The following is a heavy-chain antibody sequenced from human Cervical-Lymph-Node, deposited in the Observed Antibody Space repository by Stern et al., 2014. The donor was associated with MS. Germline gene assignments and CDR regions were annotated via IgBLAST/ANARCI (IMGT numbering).Heavy chain of an antibody. CDR1: GGSISSGGYY. D-gene: IGHD5-24*01. J-gene: IGHJ4*02. CDR3: TRMLGYNSLVDY. Sequence: QVQLQESGPGLVKPSQTLSLTCTVSGGSISSGGYYWSWIRPHPGKGLEWIGYIYYSGSTYYNPSLKSRVTISVDTSKNQFSLKLSSVTAADTAVYYCTRMLGYNSLVDYWGQGTLVTVSS. CDR2: IYYSGST. V-gene: IGHV4-31*03.